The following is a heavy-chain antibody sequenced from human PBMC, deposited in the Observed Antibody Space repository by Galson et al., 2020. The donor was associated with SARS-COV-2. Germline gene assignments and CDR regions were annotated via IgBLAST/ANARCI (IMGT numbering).Heavy chain of an antibody. CDR1: GFSFSSYA. V-gene: IGHV3-23*01. J-gene: IGHJ4*02. Sequence: GESLKISCAASGFSFSSYAMNWVRQGPGKGLDWVSAISGSGGSPYYADSGKGRFTISRDNSKDTLYLEMSSLRDEDTAIYYCAKGFRTFYFDNSGYFGPDSWGQGTQVTV. CDR2: ISGSGGSP. D-gene: IGHD3-22*01. CDR3: AKGFRTFYFDNSGYFGPDS.